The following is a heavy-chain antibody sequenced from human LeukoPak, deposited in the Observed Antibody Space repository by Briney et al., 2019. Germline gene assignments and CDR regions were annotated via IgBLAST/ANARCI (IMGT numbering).Heavy chain of an antibody. D-gene: IGHD1-26*01. J-gene: IGHJ4*02. CDR1: GFTVSSNY. V-gene: IGHV3-66*01. CDR2: IYSGSST. CDR3: ARDGGSYYFDY. Sequence: GGSLRLSCAASGFTVSSNYMSWVRQAPGKGLEWVSVIYSGSSTYYADSVKGRFTISRDNSKNTLYLQMNSLRAEDTAVYYCARDGGSYYFDYWGQGTLVTVSS.